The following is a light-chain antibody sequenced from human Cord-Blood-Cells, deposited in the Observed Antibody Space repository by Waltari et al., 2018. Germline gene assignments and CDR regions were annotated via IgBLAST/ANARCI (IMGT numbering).Light chain of an antibody. Sequence: DIQMTQSPSSLSSSAGHRVTITCRASQSISSYLNWYQQKPGKAPKLLIYAASSLQSGVPSRFSGSGSGTDFTLTISSLQPEDFATYYCQQSYSTPYTFGQGTKLEIK. V-gene: IGKV1-39*01. CDR2: AAS. CDR3: QQSYSTPYT. CDR1: QSISSY. J-gene: IGKJ2*01.